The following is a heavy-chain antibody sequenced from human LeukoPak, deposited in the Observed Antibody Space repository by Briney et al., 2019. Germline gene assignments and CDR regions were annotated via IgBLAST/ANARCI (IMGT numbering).Heavy chain of an antibody. V-gene: IGHV4-39*01. CDR2: IYYSGST. D-gene: IGHD6-13*01. J-gene: IGHJ5*02. Sequence: SETLSLTCTVSAGSISSSSYYWGGPRQPPGKGLERIGNIYYSGSTNYNPSLKSRVTISVDTSKNQFSLKLSSVTAADTAVYYCARRSTAPIAGTGVNWFDPWGQGTLVTVSS. CDR1: AGSISSSSYY. CDR3: ARRSTAPIAGTGVNWFDP.